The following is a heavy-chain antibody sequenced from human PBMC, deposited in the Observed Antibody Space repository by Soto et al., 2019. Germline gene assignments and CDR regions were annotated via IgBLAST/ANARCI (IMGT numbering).Heavy chain of an antibody. CDR3: AKDRSSSWYDSRALIDY. Sequence: QVQLVESGGGVVQPGRSLRLSCAASGFTFSSYGMHWVRQAPGKGLEWVAVISYDGSNKYYADSVKGRFTISRDNSKNTLYLQMNSLRAEDTAVYYCAKDRSSSWYDSRALIDYWGQGTLVTVSS. D-gene: IGHD6-13*01. CDR2: ISYDGSNK. V-gene: IGHV3-30*18. CDR1: GFTFSSYG. J-gene: IGHJ4*02.